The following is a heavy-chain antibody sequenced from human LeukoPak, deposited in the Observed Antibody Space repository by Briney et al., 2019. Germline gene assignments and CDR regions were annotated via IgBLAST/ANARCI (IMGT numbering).Heavy chain of an antibody. CDR3: VRIPNNAGFPNWFDP. D-gene: IGHD1-14*01. CDR1: GFTFSTST. V-gene: IGHV3-21*01. J-gene: IGHJ5*02. Sequence: PGGSLRLSCAASGFTFSTSTMNWVGQSPGKGLEWVSSISGSSDYMYYADSVKGRFTISRDNAKNSLYLQLNSLSAEDTAVYYCVRIPNNAGFPNWFDPWGQGTLVTVSS. CDR2: ISGSSDYM.